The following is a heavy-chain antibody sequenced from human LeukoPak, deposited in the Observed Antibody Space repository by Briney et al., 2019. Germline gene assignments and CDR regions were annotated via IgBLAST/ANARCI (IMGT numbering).Heavy chain of an antibody. D-gene: IGHD3-3*01. CDR1: GGSFSGYY. Sequence: SETLSLTCAVYGGSFSGYYWSWIRQPPGKGLEWIGEINHSGGTNYNPSLKSRVTISVDTSKNQFSLKLSSVTAADTAVYYCAYDFWSGYRRYWGQGTLVTVSS. J-gene: IGHJ4*02. CDR2: INHSGGT. V-gene: IGHV4-34*01. CDR3: AYDFWSGYRRY.